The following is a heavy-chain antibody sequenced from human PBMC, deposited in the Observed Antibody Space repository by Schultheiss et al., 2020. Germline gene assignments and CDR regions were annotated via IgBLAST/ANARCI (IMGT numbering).Heavy chain of an antibody. Sequence: SQTLSLTCTVSGGSVSSGSYYWSWIRQPPGKGLEWIGYIYYSGSTNYNPSLKSRVTISVDTSKNQFSLKLSSVTAADTAVYYCARGLELRSIYYYYYMDVWGKGTTVTVSS. J-gene: IGHJ6*03. CDR2: IYYSGST. CDR3: ARGLELRSIYYYYYMDV. D-gene: IGHD1-7*01. CDR1: GGSVSSGSYY. V-gene: IGHV4-61*01.